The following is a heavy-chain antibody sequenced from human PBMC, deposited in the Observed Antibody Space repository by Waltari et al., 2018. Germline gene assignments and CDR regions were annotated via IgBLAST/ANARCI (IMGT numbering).Heavy chain of an antibody. CDR2: ISSSSSYI. Sequence: EVQLVESGGGLVQPGGSLRLSCAASGFTFSSYRMTWVRQAPGKGLEWVSSISSSSSYIYYADSVKGRFTISRDNAKNSLYLQMNSLRAEDTAVYYCARVRSSWYNDAFDIWGQGTMVTVSS. J-gene: IGHJ3*02. CDR3: ARVRSSWYNDAFDI. CDR1: GFTFSSYR. D-gene: IGHD6-13*01. V-gene: IGHV3-21*01.